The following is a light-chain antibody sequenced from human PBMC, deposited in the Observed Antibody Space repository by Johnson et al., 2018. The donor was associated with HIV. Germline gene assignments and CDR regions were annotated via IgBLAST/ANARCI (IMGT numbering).Light chain of an antibody. CDR2: DNN. V-gene: IGLV1-51*01. J-gene: IGLJ1*01. CDR3: GTWDGSLTPGGV. Sequence: QSVLTQPPSVSAAPGQKVTISCSGSSSNIGNNYVAWYQQLPGTAPKLLIYDNNKRPSGLPDRFSGSKSGTSAPLVITGLQTGDEADYYCGTWDGSLTPGGVMGTGTKVTVL. CDR1: SSNIGNNY.